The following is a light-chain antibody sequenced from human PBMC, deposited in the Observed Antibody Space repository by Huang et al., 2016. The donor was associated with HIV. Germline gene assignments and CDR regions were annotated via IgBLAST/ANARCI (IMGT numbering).Light chain of an antibody. V-gene: IGKV1-39*01. Sequence: DIQMTQSPSSLSASVGDRVTITCRASQSISTSLNWYQRKPGRAPKLLIYGASSLQSRVPSRFSGSGSGTDFTVTISSLQPEDFATYYCQQSYSTPYTFGQGTNLEIK. CDR3: QQSYSTPYT. CDR2: GAS. CDR1: QSISTS. J-gene: IGKJ2*01.